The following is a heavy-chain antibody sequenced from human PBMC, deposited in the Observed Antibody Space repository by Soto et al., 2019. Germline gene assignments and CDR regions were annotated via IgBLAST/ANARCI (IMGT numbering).Heavy chain of an antibody. V-gene: IGHV3-30*18. CDR3: AKRDINYFDY. CDR1: GFPFSIYG. J-gene: IGHJ4*02. CDR2: ISYDGSNK. Sequence: QPGGSLRLSCAASGFPFSIYGMHLVRQAPGKGLEWVALISYDGSNKYYADSVKGRFTISRDNSKNTLYLQMNSLRAEDTAVYYCAKRDINYFDYWGQGTLVTVSS.